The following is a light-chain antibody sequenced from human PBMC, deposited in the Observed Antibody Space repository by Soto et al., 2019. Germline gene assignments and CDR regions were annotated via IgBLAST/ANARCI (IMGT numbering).Light chain of an antibody. CDR3: CSYAGRDTLGM. CDR2: DVS. V-gene: IGLV2-11*01. Sequence: QSALIQPRSVSGSPGQSVTISCTGTSSDVGGYNFVSWYQQHPGKVPRLMIYDVSKRPSGVPDRFSGSKSGNTASLTISGLLLEDEADYYCCSYAGRDTLGMFGGGTKVTVL. J-gene: IGLJ3*02. CDR1: SSDVGGYNF.